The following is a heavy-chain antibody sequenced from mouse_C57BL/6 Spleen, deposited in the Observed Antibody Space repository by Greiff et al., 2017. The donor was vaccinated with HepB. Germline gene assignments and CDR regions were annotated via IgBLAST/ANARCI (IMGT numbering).Heavy chain of an antibody. V-gene: IGHV1-81*01. CDR2: IYPRSGNT. CDR3: ARNYDYAMDY. D-gene: IGHD1-1*01. CDR1: GYTFTSYG. Sequence: VHLVESGAELARPGASVKLSCKASGYTFTSYGISWVKQRTGQGLEWIGEIYPRSGNTYYNEKFKGKATLTADKSSSTAYMELRSLTSEDSAVYFCARNYDYAMDYWGQGTSVTVSS. J-gene: IGHJ4*01.